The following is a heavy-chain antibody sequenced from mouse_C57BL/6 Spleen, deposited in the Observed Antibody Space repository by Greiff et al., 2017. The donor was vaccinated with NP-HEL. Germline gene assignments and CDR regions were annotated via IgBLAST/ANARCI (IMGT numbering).Heavy chain of an antibody. Sequence: VQLQQPGAELVMPGASVKLSCKASGYTFTSYWMHWVKQRPGQGLEWIGEIDPSDSYTNYNQKFKGKSTLTVDKSSSTAYMQLSSLTSEDSAVYYCARYYYGSSDYAMDYWGQGTSVTVSS. CDR1: GYTFTSYW. CDR3: ARYYYGSSDYAMDY. J-gene: IGHJ4*01. CDR2: IDPSDSYT. V-gene: IGHV1-69*01. D-gene: IGHD1-1*01.